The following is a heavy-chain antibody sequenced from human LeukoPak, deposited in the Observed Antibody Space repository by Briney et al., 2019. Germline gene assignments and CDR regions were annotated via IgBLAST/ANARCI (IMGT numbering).Heavy chain of an antibody. D-gene: IGHD1-26*01. CDR2: TYYRSKWYN. CDR3: ARDQVGATQYYYYYYGMDV. J-gene: IGHJ6*02. Sequence: SQTLSLTYAISGDSVSSNSAAWNWIRQSPSRGLEWLGRTYYRSKWYNDYAVSVKSRITINPDTSKNQFSLQLNSVTPEDTAVYYCARDQVGATQYYYYYYGMDVWGQGTTVTVSS. CDR1: GDSVSSNSAA. V-gene: IGHV6-1*01.